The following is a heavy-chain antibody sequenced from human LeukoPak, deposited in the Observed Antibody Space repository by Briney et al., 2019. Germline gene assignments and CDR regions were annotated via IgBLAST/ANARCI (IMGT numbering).Heavy chain of an antibody. D-gene: IGHD1-26*01. CDR2: IYYSGGT. CDR1: GGSMGRYY. Sequence: SETLSLTCTVSGGSMGRYYWSWIRQPPGKGLEWIGFIYYSGGTNYNPSLKSRVSISVDTSKNQFSLKVSSVTAADTAVYYCARIVVGATADYWGQGTLVTVSS. CDR3: ARIVVGATADY. V-gene: IGHV4-59*01. J-gene: IGHJ4*02.